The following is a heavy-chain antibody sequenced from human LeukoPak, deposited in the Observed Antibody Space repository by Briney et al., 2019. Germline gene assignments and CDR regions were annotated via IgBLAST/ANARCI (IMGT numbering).Heavy chain of an antibody. D-gene: IGHD6-13*01. CDR1: GFTFSSYA. V-gene: IGHV3-30-3*01. CDR3: ARGTWGIAAAAAYYFDY. CDR2: ISYDGSNK. J-gene: IGHJ4*02. Sequence: GGSLRLSCAASGFTFSSYAMHWVRQAPGKGLEWVAVISYDGSNKYYADSVKGRFTISRDNSKNTPYLQMNSLRAEDTAVYYCARGTWGIAAAAAYYFDYWGQGTLVTVSS.